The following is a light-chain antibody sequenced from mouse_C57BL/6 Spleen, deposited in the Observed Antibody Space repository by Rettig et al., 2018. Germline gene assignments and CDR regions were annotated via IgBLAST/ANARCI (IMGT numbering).Light chain of an antibody. CDR1: QSISDY. CDR3: QNGHSFPFT. Sequence: DIVMTQSPATLSVTPGDRVSLSCRASQSISDYLHWYQQKSHESPRLLIKYASQSISGIPSRFSGCGSGSDFTLSINSVEPEDVGVYYCQNGHSFPFTFGSG. J-gene: IGKJ4*01. V-gene: IGKV5-39*01. CDR2: YAS.